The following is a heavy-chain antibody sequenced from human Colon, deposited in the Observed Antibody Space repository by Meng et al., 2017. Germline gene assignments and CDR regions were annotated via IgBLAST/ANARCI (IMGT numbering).Heavy chain of an antibody. Sequence: GESLKISCSASAFTFSSYAIHWVRQAPGKGLEWVAVISYDGTNKYYADSVKGRFTISRDNSKNTLYLQMNSLRVDDTAVYYCARGGVVAAISHYFDYWGQGTRVTVSS. CDR1: AFTFSSYA. CDR3: ARGGVVAAISHYFDY. D-gene: IGHD2-15*01. J-gene: IGHJ4*01. V-gene: IGHV3-30*04. CDR2: ISYDGTNK.